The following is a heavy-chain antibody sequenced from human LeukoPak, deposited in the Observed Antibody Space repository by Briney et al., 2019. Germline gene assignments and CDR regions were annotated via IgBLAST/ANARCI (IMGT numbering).Heavy chain of an antibody. CDR3: ARDNNFAFDY. Sequence: PGRSLRLSCAASGFTFSSYAMHWVRQAPGKGLEWVAVISYDGSNKYYADSVKGRFTISRDNSKNTLYLQMNSLRAGDTAVYYCARDNNFAFDYWGQGTLVTVSS. V-gene: IGHV3-30*04. D-gene: IGHD1-20*01. CDR1: GFTFSSYA. CDR2: ISYDGSNK. J-gene: IGHJ4*02.